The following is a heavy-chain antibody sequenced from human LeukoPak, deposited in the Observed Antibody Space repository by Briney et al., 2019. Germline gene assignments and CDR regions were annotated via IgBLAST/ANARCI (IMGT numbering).Heavy chain of an antibody. CDR3: ARDGSARPFDY. V-gene: IGHV3-48*03. J-gene: IGHJ4*02. CDR1: GFSFSDYD. CDR2: ISSSGSTI. D-gene: IGHD3-10*01. Sequence: GGSLRLSCAASGFSFSDYDMHWVRQAPGKGLEWVSYISSSGSTIYYADSVKGRFTISRDNAKNSLYLQMNSLRAEDTAVYYCARDGSARPFDYWGQGTLVTVSS.